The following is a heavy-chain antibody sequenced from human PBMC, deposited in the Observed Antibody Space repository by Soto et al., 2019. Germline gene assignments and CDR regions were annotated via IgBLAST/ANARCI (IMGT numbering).Heavy chain of an antibody. CDR1: GFTFSSYG. Sequence: GGSLRLSCAASGFTFSSYGMHWVRQAPGKGLEWVAVISYDGSNKYYADSAKGRFTISRDNSKNTLYLQMNSLRAEDTAVYYCAKAPYSSSWYRTKDYWGQGTLVTVSS. CDR3: AKAPYSSSWYRTKDY. D-gene: IGHD6-13*01. CDR2: ISYDGSNK. J-gene: IGHJ4*02. V-gene: IGHV3-30*18.